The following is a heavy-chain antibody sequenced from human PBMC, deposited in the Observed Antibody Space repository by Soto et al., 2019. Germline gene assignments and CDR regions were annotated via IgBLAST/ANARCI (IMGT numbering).Heavy chain of an antibody. D-gene: IGHD4-17*01. J-gene: IGHJ6*02. CDR3: ARSNFDYGDYDRYYYYGMDV. Sequence: SETLSLTCTVSGGSISSSSYYWGWIRQPPGKGLEWIGSIYYSGSTYYNPSLKSRVTISVDTSKNQFSLKLSSVTAADTAVYYFARSNFDYGDYDRYYYYGMDVWGQGTTVTVS. CDR2: IYYSGST. V-gene: IGHV4-39*01. CDR1: GGSISSSSYY.